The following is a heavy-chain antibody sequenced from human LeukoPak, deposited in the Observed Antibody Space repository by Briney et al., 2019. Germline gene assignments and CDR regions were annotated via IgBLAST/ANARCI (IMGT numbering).Heavy chain of an antibody. Sequence: GGTLSLSRAASRFTFSSYNMNWAGQAPAQGMDWVSYISNNGGSKYYATSVTGRFTISKYKAKNTLYLQMNSLRAEDTAVYYCARDFLEYTQWGQGTLVTVSS. V-gene: IGHV3-48*01. CDR2: ISNNGGSK. CDR3: ARDFLEYTQ. D-gene: IGHD6-6*01. J-gene: IGHJ4*02. CDR1: RFTFSSYN.